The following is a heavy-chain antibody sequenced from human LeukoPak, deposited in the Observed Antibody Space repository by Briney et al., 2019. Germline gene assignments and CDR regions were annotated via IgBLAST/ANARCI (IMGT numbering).Heavy chain of an antibody. V-gene: IGHV3-11*01. CDR1: GFTFSDYY. CDR3: ARGTATLAPLNY. D-gene: IGHD2-15*01. CDR2: ISSSGSTI. Sequence: GGSLRLSFAASGFTFSDYYMSWIRQAPGKGLEWVSYISSSGSTIYYADSEKGRFTISRDNAKNSLYLQMNSLRAEDTAVYYCARGTATLAPLNYWGQGTLVTVSS. J-gene: IGHJ4*02.